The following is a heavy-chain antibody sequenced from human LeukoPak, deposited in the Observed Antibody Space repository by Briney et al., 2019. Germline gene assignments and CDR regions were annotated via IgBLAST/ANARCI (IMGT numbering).Heavy chain of an antibody. J-gene: IGHJ3*02. V-gene: IGHV3-21*01. CDR3: ARERITAFDI. CDR2: ISSSSSYI. Sequence: GGSLRLSCAASGFTFSSYSMNWVRQAPGKGLEWVSSISSSSSYIYYADSVKGRFTISRDNAKNSLHLQMNSLRAEDTAVYYCARERITAFDIWGQGTMVTVSS. CDR1: GFTFSSYS.